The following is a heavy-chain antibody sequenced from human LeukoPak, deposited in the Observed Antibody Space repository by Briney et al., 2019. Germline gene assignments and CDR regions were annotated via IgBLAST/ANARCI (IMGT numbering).Heavy chain of an antibody. CDR2: IYHSGGT. CDR3: ARDVGY. J-gene: IGHJ4*02. CDR1: GHSISSGYY. Sequence: SETLSLTCTVSGHSISSGYYWGWIRQPPGKGLEWIGSIYHSGGTYYNAPLKSRVTISIDTSKNQFSLKLSSVTAADTAVYYCARDVGYWGQGTLVTVSS. V-gene: IGHV4-38-2*02.